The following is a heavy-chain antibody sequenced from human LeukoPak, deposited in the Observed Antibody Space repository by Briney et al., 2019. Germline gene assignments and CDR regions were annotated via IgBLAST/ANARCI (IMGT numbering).Heavy chain of an antibody. CDR3: ARGTRSGSYFRTYYYYYMDV. D-gene: IGHD3-10*01. V-gene: IGHV1-69*13. J-gene: IGHJ6*03. CDR1: GGTFSSYA. Sequence: ASAKVSCKASGGTFSSYAISWVRQAPGQGLEWMGGIIPIFGTANYAQKFQGRVTITADESTSTAYMELSSLRSEDTAVYYCARGTRSGSYFRTYYYYYMDVWGKGTTVTISS. CDR2: IIPIFGTA.